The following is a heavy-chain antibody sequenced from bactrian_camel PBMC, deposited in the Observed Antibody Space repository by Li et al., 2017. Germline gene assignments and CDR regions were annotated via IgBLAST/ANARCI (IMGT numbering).Heavy chain of an antibody. V-gene: IGHV3S1*01. D-gene: IGHD6*01. J-gene: IGHJ4*01. CDR2: INSGGGST. Sequence: VQLVESGGGSAQAGGSLRLSCAVSGYTGGKNCVAWFRQAPGKGLEWVSDINSGGGSTYYADSVKGRFAISRDNAKNTLYLQLNSLTTEDTAMYYCAKVLPDLRLVPAYSHWGQGTQVTVS. CDR3: AKVLPDLRLVPAYSH. CDR1: GYTGGKNC.